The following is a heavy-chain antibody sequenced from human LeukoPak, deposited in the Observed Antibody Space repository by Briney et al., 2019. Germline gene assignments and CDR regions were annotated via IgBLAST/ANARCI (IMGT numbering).Heavy chain of an antibody. J-gene: IGHJ4*02. CDR3: ARPYCSGGSCYSIDY. V-gene: IGHV4-39*01. CDR2: IYYSGST. Sequence: PSETLSLTCTVSGGSIGSSSYYWGWIRQPPGKGLEWIGSIYYSGSTYYNPSLKSRVTISVDTSKNQFSLKLSSVTAADTAVYYCARPYCSGGSCYSIDYWGQGTLVTVSS. D-gene: IGHD2-15*01. CDR1: GGSIGSSSYY.